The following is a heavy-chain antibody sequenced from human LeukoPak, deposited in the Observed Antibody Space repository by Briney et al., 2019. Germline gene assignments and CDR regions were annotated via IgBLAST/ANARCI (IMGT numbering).Heavy chain of an antibody. V-gene: IGHV4-59*08. D-gene: IGHD3-9*01. CDR1: GGSINTYY. Sequence: SETLSLTCTVSGGSINTYYWSWIRQPPGKGLEWIGYIYYSGSTNYNPSLKSRVTLSMDTSKNQFSLKLSSVTAADTAVYYCARLFLRYFDHSRTFDIWGQGTMVTVSS. CDR2: IYYSGST. J-gene: IGHJ3*02. CDR3: ARLFLRYFDHSRTFDI.